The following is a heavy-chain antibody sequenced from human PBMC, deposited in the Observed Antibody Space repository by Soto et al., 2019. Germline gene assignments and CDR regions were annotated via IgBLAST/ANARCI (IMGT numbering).Heavy chain of an antibody. J-gene: IGHJ3*01. Sequence: EVQVLESGGGLVQPGESLRLSCAASGFPFTPFWMHWVGQAPGKGLVWLSHINSDGSTKVYADSVKGRFTISRDNAKNTLYLQMNSLKAEDTAVYYCVRDRGSPDSFNVWGRGTMVTVSS. D-gene: IGHD3-16*01. V-gene: IGHV3-74*01. CDR3: VRDRGSPDSFNV. CDR1: GFPFTPFW. CDR2: INSDGSTK.